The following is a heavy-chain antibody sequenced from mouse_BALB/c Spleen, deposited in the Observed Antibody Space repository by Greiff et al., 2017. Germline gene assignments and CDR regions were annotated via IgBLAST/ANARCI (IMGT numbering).Heavy chain of an antibody. CDR1: GFTFSDYY. D-gene: IGHD2-14*01. Sequence: EVKLMESGGGLVKPGGSLKLSCAASGFTFSDYYMYWVRQTPEKRLEWVATISDGGSYTYYPDSVKGRFTISRDNAKNNLYLQMSSLKSEDTAMYYCARSYRYDEEGAMDDWGQGTSVTVSS. J-gene: IGHJ4*01. CDR2: ISDGGSYT. CDR3: ARSYRYDEEGAMDD. V-gene: IGHV5-4*02.